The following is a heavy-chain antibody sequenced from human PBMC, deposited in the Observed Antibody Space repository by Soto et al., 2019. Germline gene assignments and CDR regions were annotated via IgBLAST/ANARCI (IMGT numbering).Heavy chain of an antibody. Sequence: EVQLVQSGAEVKKPGESLKISCKGSGYSFTSYWIGWVRQMPGKGLEWMGIIYPGDSDTRYSPSFQGQVTISADKSISTAYLQWSSLKASATAMYYCARPSAAGKYYYGMDVWGQGTTVTVSS. D-gene: IGHD6-13*01. V-gene: IGHV5-51*01. CDR2: IYPGDSDT. J-gene: IGHJ6*02. CDR1: GYSFTSYW. CDR3: ARPSAAGKYYYGMDV.